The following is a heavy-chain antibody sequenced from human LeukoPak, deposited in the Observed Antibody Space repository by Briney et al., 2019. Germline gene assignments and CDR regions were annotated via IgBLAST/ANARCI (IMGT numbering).Heavy chain of an antibody. CDR3: ATTSGWYYFDY. Sequence: GGSLRLSCAASGFTFTTYWMSWVRQAPGKGLEWVANIKQDGTEKYYVDSVKGRFTISRDNAKNSLYLQMNSLRAEDTAVYYCATTSGWYYFDYWGQGTLVTVSS. V-gene: IGHV3-7*01. J-gene: IGHJ4*02. CDR2: IKQDGTEK. D-gene: IGHD6-19*01. CDR1: GFTFTTYW.